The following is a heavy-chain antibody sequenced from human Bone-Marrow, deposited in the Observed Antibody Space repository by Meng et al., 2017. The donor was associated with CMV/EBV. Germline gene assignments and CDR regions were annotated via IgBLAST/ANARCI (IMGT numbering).Heavy chain of an antibody. D-gene: IGHD3-3*01. V-gene: IGHV4-39*01. CDR1: GGSISSSSYY. J-gene: IGHJ6*02. CDR3: ARISSSDYDFWSGYYIGAYYYYGMDV. Sequence: SETLSLTCTVSGGSISSSSYYWGWIRQPPGKGLEWIGSIYYSGSTYYNPSLKSRVTIFVDTSKNQFSLKLSSVTAADTAVYYCARISSSDYDFWSGYYIGAYYYYGMDVCGQGTTVTASS. CDR2: IYYSGST.